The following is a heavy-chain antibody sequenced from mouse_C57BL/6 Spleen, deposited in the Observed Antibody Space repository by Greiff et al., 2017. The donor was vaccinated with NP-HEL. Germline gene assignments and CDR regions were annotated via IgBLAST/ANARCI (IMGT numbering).Heavy chain of an antibody. J-gene: IGHJ2*01. D-gene: IGHD1-2*01. CDR2: INYDGSST. CDR3: ARCLHRNYFDY. CDR1: GFTFSDYY. Sequence: DVQLVESEGGLVQPGSSMKLSCTASGFTFSDYYMAWVRQVPEKGLEWVANINYDGSSTYYLDSLKSRFIISRDNAKNILYLQMSSLKSEDTATYYCARCLHRNYFDYGGQGTTLTVSS. V-gene: IGHV5-16*01.